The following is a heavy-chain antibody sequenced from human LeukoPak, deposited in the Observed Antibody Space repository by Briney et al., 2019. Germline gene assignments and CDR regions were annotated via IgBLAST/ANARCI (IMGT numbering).Heavy chain of an antibody. CDR1: GYTFDDYA. D-gene: IGHD5-18*01. CDR2: ISWNSGSI. V-gene: IGHV3-9*01. Sequence: PGGSLRLSCEASGYTFDDYAMHWVRQAPGKGLEWVSAISWNSGSIGYADSVKGRFTISRDNGKNSLYLQMNSLRTEHTALYYCAKGHTYGLGESYLDFWGQGNLVSVSS. CDR3: AKGHTYGLGESYLDF. J-gene: IGHJ4*02.